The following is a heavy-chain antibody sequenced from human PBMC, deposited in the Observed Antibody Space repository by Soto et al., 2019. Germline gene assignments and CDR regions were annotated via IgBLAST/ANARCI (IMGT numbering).Heavy chain of an antibody. CDR1: GGSFSGYY. J-gene: IGHJ4*02. CDR2: INHSGST. D-gene: IGHD5-18*01. CDR3: ASVPRGYSYGYLVY. V-gene: IGHV4-34*01. Sequence: SETLSLTCAVYGGSFSGYYWSWIRQPPGKGLEWIGEINHSGSTNYNPSLKSRVTISVDTSKNQFSLKLSSVTAADTAVYYCASVPRGYSYGYLVYWGQGTLVTVSS.